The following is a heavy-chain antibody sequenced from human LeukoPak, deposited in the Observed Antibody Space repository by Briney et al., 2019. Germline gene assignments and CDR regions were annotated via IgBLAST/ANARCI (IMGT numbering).Heavy chain of an antibody. CDR1: GGSISSGSYY. Sequence: PSQTLSLTCTVSGGSISSGSYYWSWIRQPAGKGPEWIGRIYTSGSTNYNPSLKSRVTISVDTSKNQFSLKLSSVTAADTAVYYCARDGGDNYYDSSGYYYPAAFDIWGQGTMVTVSS. J-gene: IGHJ3*02. V-gene: IGHV4-61*02. CDR2: IYTSGST. CDR3: ARDGGDNYYDSSGYYYPAAFDI. D-gene: IGHD3-22*01.